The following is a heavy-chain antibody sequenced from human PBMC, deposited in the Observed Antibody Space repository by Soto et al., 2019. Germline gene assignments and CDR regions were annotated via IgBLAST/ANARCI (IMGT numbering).Heavy chain of an antibody. CDR2: ISWDGGST. Sequence: GGSLRLSCAASGFTFDDYTMHWVRQAPGKGLEWVSLISWDGGSTYYADSVKGRFTISRDNSKNSLYLQMNSLRTEDTALYYCAKDVHDFWSGYSLDAFDIWGRGTMVTVSS. J-gene: IGHJ3*02. CDR3: AKDVHDFWSGYSLDAFDI. D-gene: IGHD3-3*01. V-gene: IGHV3-43*01. CDR1: GFTFDDYT.